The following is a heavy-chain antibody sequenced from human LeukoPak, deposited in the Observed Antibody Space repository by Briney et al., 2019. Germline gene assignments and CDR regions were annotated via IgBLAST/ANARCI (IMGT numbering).Heavy chain of an antibody. CDR2: ISGSGDST. Sequence: GGSLRLSCAASGFTFSSYAMSWVRQGPGKGLEWVSTISGSGDSTYYADSVRGRFTISRDNSKNTLYLQMNSLRAEDTAVYYCARDPYSGTYGDTYYYYMDVWGKGTTVTISS. V-gene: IGHV3-23*01. J-gene: IGHJ6*03. CDR1: GFTFSSYA. CDR3: ARDPYSGTYGDTYYYYMDV. D-gene: IGHD1-26*01.